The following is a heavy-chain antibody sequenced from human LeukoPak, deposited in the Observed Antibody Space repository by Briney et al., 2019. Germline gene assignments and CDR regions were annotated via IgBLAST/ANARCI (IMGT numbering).Heavy chain of an antibody. Sequence: SQTLSLTCTVSGGFISSGDYYWSWIRQPPGKGLEWIGYIYYSGSTYYNPSLKSRVTISVDTSKNQFSLKLSSVTAADTAVYCCARDLSPYGSGKKAGYYYYYGMDVWGQGTTVTVSS. CDR3: ARDLSPYGSGKKAGYYYYYGMDV. V-gene: IGHV4-30-4*01. CDR2: IYYSGST. D-gene: IGHD3-10*01. J-gene: IGHJ6*02. CDR1: GGFISSGDYY.